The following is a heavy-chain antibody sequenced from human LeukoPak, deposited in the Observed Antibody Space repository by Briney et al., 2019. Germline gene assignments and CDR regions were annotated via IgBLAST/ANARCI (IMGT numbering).Heavy chain of an antibody. Sequence: GGSLRLSCAASGFPFSSYWMAWVRQAPGKGLEWVASIKQDGGETFYVDSVKGRFTISRDNAKNSLYLQMNSLRAEDTAVYYCATSHTRIWFGEFPDYWGQGTLVTVSS. V-gene: IGHV3-7*03. D-gene: IGHD3-10*01. J-gene: IGHJ4*02. CDR3: ATSHTRIWFGEFPDY. CDR2: IKQDGGET. CDR1: GFPFSSYW.